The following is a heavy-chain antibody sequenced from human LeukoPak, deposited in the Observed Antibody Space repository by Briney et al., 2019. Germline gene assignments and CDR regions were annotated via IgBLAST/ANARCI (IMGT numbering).Heavy chain of an antibody. Sequence: SETLSLTCTVSGGSISSGGYYWSWIRQHPGKGLEWIGYIYYGGSTYYNPSLKSRVTISVDTSKNQFSLKLSSVTAADTAVYYCARHVRDQRRFLEWLLRAGFDYWGQGTLVTVSS. CDR1: GGSISSGGYY. CDR2: IYYGGST. J-gene: IGHJ4*02. V-gene: IGHV4-31*03. CDR3: ARHVRDQRRFLEWLLRAGFDY. D-gene: IGHD3-3*01.